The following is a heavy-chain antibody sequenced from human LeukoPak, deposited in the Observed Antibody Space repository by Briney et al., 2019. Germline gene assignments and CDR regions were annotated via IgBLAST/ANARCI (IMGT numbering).Heavy chain of an antibody. CDR1: GFTFTDYW. V-gene: IGHV3-7*01. Sequence: GGSLRLSCAASGFTFTDYWMSWVRQAPGKGLEWVANIKRDGSEKYYVDSVKGRFTISRDNAKNSLYLQMNSLRTEDTAVYYCAGGSGWISDSWGPGTLVTVSS. D-gene: IGHD6-19*01. CDR3: AGGSGWISDS. J-gene: IGHJ4*02. CDR2: IKRDGSEK.